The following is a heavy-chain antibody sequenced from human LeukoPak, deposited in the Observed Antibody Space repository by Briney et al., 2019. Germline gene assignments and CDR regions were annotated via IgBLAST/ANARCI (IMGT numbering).Heavy chain of an antibody. V-gene: IGHV3-69-1*01. CDR2: IADNGAT. Sequence: SGGSLRLSCEASGFTSSRSAMTWVRQAPGKGLEWVSGIADNGATYYADSVKGRFIISRDNTRNSLSLEMNNLRAEDTAVYYCARNRGWQQFDCWGQGTLLTVSS. CDR3: ARNRGWQQFDC. D-gene: IGHD5-24*01. CDR1: GFTSSRSA. J-gene: IGHJ4*02.